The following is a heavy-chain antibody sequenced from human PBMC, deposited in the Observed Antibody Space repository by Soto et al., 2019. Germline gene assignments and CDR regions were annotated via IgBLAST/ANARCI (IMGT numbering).Heavy chain of an antibody. J-gene: IGHJ4*02. CDR2: IIPIFGTA. Sequence: QVQLVQSGAEVKKPGSSVKVSCKASGGTFSSYAISWVRQAPGQGLEWMGGIIPIFGTANYAQKFQGRVTITADESTSTAYMELSSLKSENTAVYYGGRDGKVDGYNQAYYFGYWGQGTLVTVSS. CDR3: GRDGKVDGYNQAYYFGY. CDR1: GGTFSSYA. D-gene: IGHD5-12*01. V-gene: IGHV1-69*01.